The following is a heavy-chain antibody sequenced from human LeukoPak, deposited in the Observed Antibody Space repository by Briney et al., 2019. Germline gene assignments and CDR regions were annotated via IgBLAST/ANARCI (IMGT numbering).Heavy chain of an antibody. CDR1: GGSFSGHY. CDR2: INHSGST. Sequence: SETLSLTCAVYGGSFSGHYWSWIRQPPGKGLEWIGEINHSGSTNYNPSLKSRVTISVDTSKNQFSLKLSSVTAADTAVYYCARTTSTAAGTVYFQHWGQGTLVTVSS. CDR3: ARTTSTAAGTVYFQH. J-gene: IGHJ1*01. V-gene: IGHV4-34*01. D-gene: IGHD6-13*01.